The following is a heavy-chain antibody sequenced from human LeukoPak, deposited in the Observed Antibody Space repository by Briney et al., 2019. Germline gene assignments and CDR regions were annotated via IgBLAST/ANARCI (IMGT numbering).Heavy chain of an antibody. CDR1: GFTFSSYS. CDR3: ARESRTYYYDSSGQNNAFDI. J-gene: IGHJ3*02. D-gene: IGHD3-22*01. CDR2: ISSSSSYV. Sequence: PGGSLRLSCAASGFTFSSYSMNWVRQAPRKGLEWVSSISSSSSYVYYADSVKGRFTISRDNAKNSLYLQMNSLRAEDTAVYYCARESRTYYYDSSGQNNAFDIWGQGTMVTVSS. V-gene: IGHV3-21*01.